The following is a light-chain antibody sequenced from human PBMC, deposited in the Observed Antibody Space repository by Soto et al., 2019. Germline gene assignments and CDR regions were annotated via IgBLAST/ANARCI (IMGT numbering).Light chain of an antibody. Sequence: QSALTQPRSVSGSPGQSVTISCTGSSSDVGGYNYVSWYQQHPGKAPKFMIYDVSKRPSGVPDRFSGSKSGNTASLTISGLQAEDEADYYCCSYAGIYTLIFGGGTKVTVL. J-gene: IGLJ2*01. V-gene: IGLV2-11*01. CDR1: SSDVGGYNY. CDR2: DVS. CDR3: CSYAGIYTLI.